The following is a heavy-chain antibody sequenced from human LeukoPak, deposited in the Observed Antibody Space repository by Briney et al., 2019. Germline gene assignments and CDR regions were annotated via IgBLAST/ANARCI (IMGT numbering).Heavy chain of an antibody. CDR3: AKDMGPDDYYDSSGYYYGPFDY. CDR2: IYSGGST. Sequence: GGSLRLSCAASGFTVSSNYMSWVRQAPGKGLEWVSVIYSGGSTYYADSVKGRFTISRDNSKNTLYLQMNSLRAEDTAVYYCAKDMGPDDYYDSSGYYYGPFDYWGQGTLVTVSS. J-gene: IGHJ4*02. D-gene: IGHD3-22*01. V-gene: IGHV3-53*01. CDR1: GFTVSSNY.